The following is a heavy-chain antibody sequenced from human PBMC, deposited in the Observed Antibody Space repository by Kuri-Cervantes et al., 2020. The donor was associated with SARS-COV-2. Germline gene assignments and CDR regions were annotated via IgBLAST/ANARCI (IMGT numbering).Heavy chain of an antibody. CDR3: AKDRDYYSRPPTFHY. CDR2: ISGVGTSS. Sequence: GESLKISCAASGFTFSSYALSWVRQAPGKGLEWVSCISGVGTSSDYSDSVKGRFTISRDNSKNTLYLVMNNLRGEDTAVYFCAKDRDYYSRPPTFHYWGQGAQVTVSS. CDR1: GFTFSSYA. D-gene: IGHD2-2*01. J-gene: IGHJ4*02. V-gene: IGHV3-23*01.